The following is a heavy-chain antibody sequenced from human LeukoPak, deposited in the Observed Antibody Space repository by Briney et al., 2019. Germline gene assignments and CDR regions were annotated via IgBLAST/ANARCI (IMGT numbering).Heavy chain of an antibody. CDR2: IGPNSGGT. Sequence: ASLKLSSKASGYTFTGYYMHWVRQAPGHGLEWMGRIGPNSGGTNYAQKFQGRVTMTRDTSISTVYMELSRLRSDDTSEYYCVRDSRRHNYDSSGSMVLDYWGQGTMVTVSS. V-gene: IGHV1-2*06. D-gene: IGHD3-22*01. CDR1: GYTFTGYY. CDR3: VRDSRRHNYDSSGSMVLDY. J-gene: IGHJ4*02.